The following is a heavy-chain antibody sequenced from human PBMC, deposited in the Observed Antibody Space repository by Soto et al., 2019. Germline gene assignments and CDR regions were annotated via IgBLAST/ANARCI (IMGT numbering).Heavy chain of an antibody. CDR3: VRTSLVVAVATREDF. Sequence: EVQLVESGGGLVQPGESLRLSCAASGFTFSNYWMHWVRQAPGKGLVWVSRIDSDGSRITYADFVKGRFTISRDNAKNTVYLHMNRLTAEDTAVCYCVRTSLVVAVATREDFWGQGTLVTVSS. D-gene: IGHD2-15*01. CDR2: IDSDGSRI. J-gene: IGHJ4*02. V-gene: IGHV3-74*01. CDR1: GFTFSNYW.